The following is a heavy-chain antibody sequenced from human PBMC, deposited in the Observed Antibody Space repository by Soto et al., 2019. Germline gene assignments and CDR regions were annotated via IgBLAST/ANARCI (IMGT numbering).Heavy chain of an antibody. CDR3: ARRLHFDTFFYP. CDR2: IYPHDSDT. D-gene: IGHD3-9*01. V-gene: IGHV5-51*01. J-gene: IGHJ5*02. CDR1: GDSFSSYW. Sequence: GESLKISCKAPGDSFSSYWIGWVRQVSGKGLEWMAIIYPHDSDTVYHPSFGGQVTISVDKSISTVYLQWSSLRASDSAMYYCARRLHFDTFFYPWGQGTLGNRSS.